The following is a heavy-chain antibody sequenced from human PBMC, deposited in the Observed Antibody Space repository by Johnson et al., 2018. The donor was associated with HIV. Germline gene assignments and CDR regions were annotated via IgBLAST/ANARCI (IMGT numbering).Heavy chain of an antibody. D-gene: IGHD6-13*01. V-gene: IGHV3-66*01. CDR2: IYSGGST. J-gene: IGHJ3*02. CDR3: AKDWAYSSSWYDEGLAFDI. CDR1: GFTVSSNY. Sequence: QLVESGGGLVQPGGSLRLSCAASGFTVSSNYMSWVRQAPGKGLEWVSVIYSGGSTYYADSVKGRFTISRDNSKNTLYLQMNSVRAEDTAVYYCAKDWAYSSSWYDEGLAFDIWGQGTMVTVSS.